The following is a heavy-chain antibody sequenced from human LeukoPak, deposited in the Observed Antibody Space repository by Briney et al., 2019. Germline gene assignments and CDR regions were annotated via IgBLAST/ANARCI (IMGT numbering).Heavy chain of an antibody. D-gene: IGHD2-15*01. V-gene: IGHV3-74*01. CDR2: ISSDGRST. CDR1: GFTFNIYY. Sequence: GGSLRLSCAASGFTFNIYYMHWVRQVPGKGLVWVSRISSDGRSTIYADSVKGRFTISRDNSKNTLSLQMNSLRADDTAVYYCARDVLVVVPVTLEPGYYYYGMDVWGQGTTVTVSS. J-gene: IGHJ6*02. CDR3: ARDVLVVVPVTLEPGYYYYGMDV.